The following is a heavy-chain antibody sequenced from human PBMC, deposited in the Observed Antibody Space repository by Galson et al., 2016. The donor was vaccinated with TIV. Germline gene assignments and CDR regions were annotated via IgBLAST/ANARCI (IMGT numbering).Heavy chain of an antibody. CDR3: ARRFDY. V-gene: IGHV1-69*05. CDR2: TVPFFNTA. J-gene: IGHJ4*02. CDR1: GGTFRSYT. Sequence: SVKVSCKASGGTFRSYTFSWVRQAPGQGLEWMGGTVPFFNTATYAQKLQGRVTIATDESTSTAYMDLSRLTSDDTAVYYCARRFDYWGQGILVTVSS.